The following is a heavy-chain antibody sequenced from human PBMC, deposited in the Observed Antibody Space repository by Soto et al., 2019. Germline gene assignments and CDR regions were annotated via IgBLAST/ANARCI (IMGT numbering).Heavy chain of an antibody. D-gene: IGHD3-22*01. CDR3: ARVLDYVSSGYAGPCFDS. Sequence: SETLSLTCAVSGGSISSGGYSWSWIRQPPGKGLEWIGYIYHSGSTYYNPSLKSRVTISIDTSKYQFSLKLSSVTAADTAVYYCARVLDYVSSGYAGPCFDSWGQGHLVPVSS. CDR1: GGSISSGGYS. J-gene: IGHJ4*02. V-gene: IGHV4-30-2*05. CDR2: IYHSGST.